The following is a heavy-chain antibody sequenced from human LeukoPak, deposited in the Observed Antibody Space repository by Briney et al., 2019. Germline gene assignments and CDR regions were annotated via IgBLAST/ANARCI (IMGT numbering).Heavy chain of an antibody. CDR1: GFGFSSFG. D-gene: IGHD3-9*01. CDR3: ARFNYDIGFDY. V-gene: IGHV3-33*01. Sequence: GGSLRLSCAASGFGFSSFGMHWVRQAPGKGLEWVAVIWYDGTNKYYADSVKGRFTISRDNSKNTLDLQMNSLRAEDTAVYYCARFNYDIGFDYWGQGPWSPSPQ. CDR2: IWYDGTNK. J-gene: IGHJ4*02.